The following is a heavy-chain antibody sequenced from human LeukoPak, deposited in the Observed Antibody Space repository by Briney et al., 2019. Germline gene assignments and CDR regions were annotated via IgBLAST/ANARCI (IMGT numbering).Heavy chain of an antibody. CDR2: IYYSGNT. CDR3: ARHGWTGTDTLTRYYELGAFNI. D-gene: IGHD3-9*01. Sequence: SETLSLTCTVSGGSITSGSYYWGWIRQPPRKGLEWIGSIYYSGNTYYSPSFKSRVTISIDTSNNQFSLKLTSVTAADTAVYYCARHGWTGTDTLTRYYELGAFNIWGQGTMVTVSS. V-gene: IGHV4-39*01. CDR1: GGSITSGSYY. J-gene: IGHJ3*02.